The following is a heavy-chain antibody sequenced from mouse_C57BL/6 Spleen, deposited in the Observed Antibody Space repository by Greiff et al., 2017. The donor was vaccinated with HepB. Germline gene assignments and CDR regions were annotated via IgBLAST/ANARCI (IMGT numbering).Heavy chain of an antibody. CDR3: TRDRAYGYDYYAMDY. Sequence: EVKVVESGEGLVKPGGSLKLSCAASGFTFSSYAMSWVRQTPEKRLEWVAYISSGGDYIYYADTVKGRFTISRDNARNTLYLQMSSLKSEDTAMYYCTRDRAYGYDYYAMDYWGQGTSVTVSS. J-gene: IGHJ4*01. CDR1: GFTFSSYA. D-gene: IGHD2-2*01. CDR2: ISSGGDYI. V-gene: IGHV5-9-1*02.